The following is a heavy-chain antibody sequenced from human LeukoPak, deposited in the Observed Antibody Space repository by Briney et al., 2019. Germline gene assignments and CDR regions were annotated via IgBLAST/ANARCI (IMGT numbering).Heavy chain of an antibody. CDR2: ISGGGGST. CDR3: AKDKRTTFDY. J-gene: IGHJ4*02. Sequence: GGSLRLSCAASGFTFDDYAMHWVRQAPGKGVEWVSLISGGGGSTYYADSVKGRFTISRDNSKNSLYLQMNSLRTEDTALYYCAKDKRTTFDYWGQGTLVTVSS. D-gene: IGHD1-14*01. CDR1: GFTFDDYA. V-gene: IGHV3-43*02.